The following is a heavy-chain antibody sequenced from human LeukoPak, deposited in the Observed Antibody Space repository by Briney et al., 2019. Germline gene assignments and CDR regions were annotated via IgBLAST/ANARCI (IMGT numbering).Heavy chain of an antibody. D-gene: IGHD2-15*01. J-gene: IGHJ3*02. CDR2: IKQDGSEK. Sequence: GGSLRLSCAASGFTFSSYWMSWVRQAPGKGLEWVANIKQDGSEKYYVDSVKGRFTISRDNAKNSLYLQMNSLRAEDTAVYYCSAYCSGGSCRYYDAFDIWGQGTMVTVSS. CDR1: GFTFSSYW. CDR3: SAYCSGGSCRYYDAFDI. V-gene: IGHV3-7*01.